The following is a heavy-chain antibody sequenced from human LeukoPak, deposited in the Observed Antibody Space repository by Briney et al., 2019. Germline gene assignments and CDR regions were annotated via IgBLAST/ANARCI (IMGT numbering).Heavy chain of an antibody. Sequence: SETLSLTCAVPGGSISSGGYSWSWIRQPPGKGLEWIGYIYYSGSTNYNPSLKSRVTISVGTSKNQFSLKLSSVTAADTAVYCCARSPRWTNWFDPWGQGTLVTVSS. CDR3: ARSPRWTNWFDP. CDR1: GGSISSGGYS. D-gene: IGHD1-1*01. J-gene: IGHJ5*02. V-gene: IGHV4-61*08. CDR2: IYYSGST.